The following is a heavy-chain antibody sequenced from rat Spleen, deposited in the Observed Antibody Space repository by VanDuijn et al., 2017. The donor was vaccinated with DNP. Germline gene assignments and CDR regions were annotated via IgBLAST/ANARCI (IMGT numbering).Heavy chain of an antibody. CDR3: ARHVDF. V-gene: IGHV5S13*01. Sequence: EVQLVESGGDLVQPGGSLKLPCAASGLTFTNSAMAWVRQAPTKGLEWVASISYAGDNAYYRDSVKGRFTISRDNAENTVYLQMNSLRSEDTATYYCARHVDFWGQGVMVTVSS. J-gene: IGHJ2*01. CDR1: GLTFTNSA. CDR2: ISYAGDNA.